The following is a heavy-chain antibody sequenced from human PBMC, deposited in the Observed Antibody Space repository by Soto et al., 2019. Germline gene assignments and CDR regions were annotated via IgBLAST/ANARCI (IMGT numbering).Heavy chain of an antibody. CDR3: ARGFTYYYGSGLDISDAFDI. Sequence: GPSVKVSCKASGYTFTGYYMHWVRQAPGQGLEWMGWINPNSGGTNYAQKFQGRVTMTRDTSISTAYMELSRLRSDDTAVYYCARGFTYYYGSGLDISDAFDIWGQGTMVTVSS. V-gene: IGHV1-2*02. CDR2: INPNSGGT. J-gene: IGHJ3*02. D-gene: IGHD3-10*01. CDR1: GYTFTGYY.